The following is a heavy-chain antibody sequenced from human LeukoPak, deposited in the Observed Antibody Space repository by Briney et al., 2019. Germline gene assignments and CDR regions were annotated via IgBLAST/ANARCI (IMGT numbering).Heavy chain of an antibody. CDR2: IYPSGST. CDR1: GGSISSYY. V-gene: IGHV4-4*07. D-gene: IGHD3-22*01. CDR3: ARQEDDSSGYQTYFDY. J-gene: IGHJ4*02. Sequence: SETQSLTCTVSGGSISSYYWSWIRQPAGKGLEWIGRIYPSGSTNYNPSLKSRVTISVDTSKNQFSLKLSSVTAADTAVYYCARQEDDSSGYQTYFDYWGQGTLVTVSS.